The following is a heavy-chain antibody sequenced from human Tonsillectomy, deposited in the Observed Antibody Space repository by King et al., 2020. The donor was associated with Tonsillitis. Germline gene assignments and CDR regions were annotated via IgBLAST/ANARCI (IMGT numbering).Heavy chain of an antibody. CDR3: AKXRDYGHVDY. Sequence: QLVESGGGLVQPGESLRLSCAASGFIFSNYAMSWVRQAPGKXLEWXSGIXGSGGSTYYADSVXGRFTIXRDSSKNQLSLQMNTWGAEDTAVYYCAKXRDYGHVDYWGQXXXVTXSS. CDR2: IXGSGGST. V-gene: IGHV3-23*04. D-gene: IGHD4-17*01. J-gene: IGHJ4*02. CDR1: GFIFSNYA.